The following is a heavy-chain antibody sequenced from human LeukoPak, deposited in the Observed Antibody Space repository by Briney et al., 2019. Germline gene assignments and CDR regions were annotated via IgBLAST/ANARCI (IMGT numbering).Heavy chain of an antibody. D-gene: IGHD6-13*01. J-gene: IGHJ4*02. CDR3: ARSWVPYSSRPFDY. Sequence: KSSETLSLTCAVSGYSISSGYYWSWIRPPPGKGLEWIGEINHSGSTNYNPSLKSRVTISVDTSKNQFSLKLSSVTAADTAVYYCARSWVPYSSRPFDYWGQGTLVTVSS. CDR2: INHSGST. CDR1: GYSISSGYY. V-gene: IGHV4-34*01.